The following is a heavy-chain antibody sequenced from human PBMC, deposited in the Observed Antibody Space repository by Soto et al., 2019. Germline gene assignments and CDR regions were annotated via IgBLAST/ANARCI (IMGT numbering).Heavy chain of an antibody. V-gene: IGHV3-23*01. J-gene: IGHJ5*02. CDR2: ISGIGGVT. CDR3: SYVRSYYCGWFDL. CDR1: GVKFSDYA. D-gene: IGHD3-10*01. Sequence: GGSLRLSCTASGVKFSDYAITWVRQAPGEGLEWVSVISGIGGVTNFADSVKGRLTVTWDNSKNNVFLQLNNVRAEDAAVDFFSYVRSYYCGWFDLWGQGTLVTVSS.